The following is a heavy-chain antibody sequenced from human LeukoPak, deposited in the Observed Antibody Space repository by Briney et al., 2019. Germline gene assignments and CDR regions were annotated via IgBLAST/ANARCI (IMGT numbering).Heavy chain of an antibody. J-gene: IGHJ4*02. Sequence: SETLSLTCTASGASISSGTYYWAWIRQPPGKGLEWIGNIYYSGSTSYNPPLESRVTISVDTSKNQFSLKLSSVTAADTAVYYCARQPYYDSSGSYFDYWGQGTLVTVSS. CDR3: ARQPYYDSSGSYFDY. D-gene: IGHD3-22*01. CDR1: GASISSGTYY. CDR2: IYYSGST. V-gene: IGHV4-39*01.